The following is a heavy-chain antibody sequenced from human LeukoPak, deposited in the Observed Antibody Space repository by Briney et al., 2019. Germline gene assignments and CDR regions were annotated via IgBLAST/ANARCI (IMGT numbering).Heavy chain of an antibody. CDR2: INPNSGGT. J-gene: IGHJ6*03. V-gene: IGHV1-2*02. CDR1: GYTFTGCY. D-gene: IGHD3-3*01. CDR3: ARGKYYDFWSGWGAYYYYYMDV. Sequence: ASVKVSCKASGYTFTGCYMHWVRQAPGQGLEWMGWINPNSGGTNYAQKFQGRVTMTRDTSISTAYMELSRLRSDDTAVYYCARGKYYDFWSGWGAYYYYYMDVWGKGTTVTVSS.